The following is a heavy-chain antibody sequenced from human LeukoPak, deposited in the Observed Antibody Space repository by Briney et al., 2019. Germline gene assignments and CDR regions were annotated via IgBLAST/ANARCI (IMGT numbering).Heavy chain of an antibody. D-gene: IGHD6-19*01. J-gene: IGHJ4*02. CDR2: IRSKANSYAT. V-gene: IGHV3-73*01. CDR1: GFTFSGSA. CDR3: TSWSMYSSGWYGADY. Sequence: GGSLRLSCAASGFTFSGSAMHWVRQASGKGLEWVGRIRSKANSYATAYAASVKGRFTISRDDSKNTAYLQMNSLKTEDTAVYYCTSWSMYSSGWYGADYWGQGTLVTVSS.